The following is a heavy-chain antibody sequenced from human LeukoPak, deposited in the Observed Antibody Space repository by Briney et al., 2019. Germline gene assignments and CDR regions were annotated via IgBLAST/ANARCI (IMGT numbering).Heavy chain of an antibody. V-gene: IGHV3-7*01. CDR2: INQDGSEK. CDR1: GFTFNNYW. D-gene: IGHD4-17*01. J-gene: IGHJ4*02. Sequence: HPGGSLRLSCAVSGFTFNNYWMSWVRQAPGKGLEWVANINQDGSEKYCVDSVKGRFTISRDNAKNSLYLQMNSLRAEDTAVYYCTRDFNADYRPYWGQGTLVTVSS. CDR3: TRDFNADYRPY.